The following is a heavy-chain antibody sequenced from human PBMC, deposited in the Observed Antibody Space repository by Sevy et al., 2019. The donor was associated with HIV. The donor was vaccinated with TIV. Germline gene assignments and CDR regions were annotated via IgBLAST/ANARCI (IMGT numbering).Heavy chain of an antibody. Sequence: GESLKISCAASGFTYSSYGMHWVRQAPGKGLEWVAFIRYDGSNKYYADSVKGRFTISRDNSKNTLYLQMNSLRAEDTAVYYCAKDITMVQGVIDYYYYYGMDVWGQGTTVTVSS. CDR3: AKDITMVQGVIDYYYYYGMDV. CDR2: IRYDGSNK. CDR1: GFTYSSYG. J-gene: IGHJ6*02. V-gene: IGHV3-30*02. D-gene: IGHD3-10*01.